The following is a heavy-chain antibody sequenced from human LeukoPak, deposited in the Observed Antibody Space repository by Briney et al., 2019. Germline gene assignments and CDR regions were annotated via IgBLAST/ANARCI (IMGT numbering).Heavy chain of an antibody. V-gene: IGHV4-59*08. J-gene: IGHJ6*02. D-gene: IGHD6-6*01. CDR3: ARHGASSSSSFYYDMDV. CDR2: IYHSGST. CDR1: GGSISSNY. Sequence: SETPSLTCTVSGGSISSNYWSWIRQPPGKGLEWIGYIYHSGSTDYNHSLKSRVTMSVDTSMNQFSLHLNSVTAADTAVYFCARHGASSSSSFYYDMDVWGQGTTVIVSS.